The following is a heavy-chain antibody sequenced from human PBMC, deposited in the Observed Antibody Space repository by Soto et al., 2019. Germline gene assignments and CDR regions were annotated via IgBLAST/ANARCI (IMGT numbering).Heavy chain of an antibody. CDR1: GFTFDDYA. Sequence: PGGSLRLSCAASGFTFDDYAMHWVRQAPGKGLEWVSGISWNSGSIGYADSVKGRFTISRDNAKNSLYLQMNSLRAEDTALYYWEEDPDLTGYFDYWGQGTLVTVSS. CDR3: EEDPDLTGYFDY. V-gene: IGHV3-9*01. CDR2: ISWNSGSI. D-gene: IGHD3-10*01. J-gene: IGHJ4*02.